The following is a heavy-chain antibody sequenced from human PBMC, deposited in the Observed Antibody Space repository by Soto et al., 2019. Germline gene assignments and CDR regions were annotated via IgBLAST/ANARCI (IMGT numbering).Heavy chain of an antibody. CDR3: AKEKGVARRAWYFDL. CDR1: GFTFSSYG. D-gene: IGHD2-15*01. J-gene: IGHJ2*01. V-gene: IGHV3-30*18. CDR2: ISYDGSNK. Sequence: QVQLVESGGGVVQPGRSLRLSCAASGFTFSSYGMHWVRQAPGKGLEWVAVISYDGSNKYYADSVKGRFTISRDNSKNTLYLQMNSLRAEDTAVYYCAKEKGVARRAWYFDLWGRGTMVTVSS.